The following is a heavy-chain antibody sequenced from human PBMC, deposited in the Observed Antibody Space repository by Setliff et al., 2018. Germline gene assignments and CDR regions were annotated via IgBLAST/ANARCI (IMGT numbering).Heavy chain of an antibody. V-gene: IGHV1-69*06. Sequence: SVKVSCKASGGTFSSYAISWVRQAPGQGLEWMGRIIPIFGTANYAHKFQGRVTITADKSTSTAYMELSSLRSEDTAVYYCARGRHPPWSGYPYYYMDVWGKGTTVTVSS. D-gene: IGHD3-3*01. CDR2: IIPIFGTA. J-gene: IGHJ6*03. CDR1: GGTFSSYA. CDR3: ARGRHPPWSGYPYYYMDV.